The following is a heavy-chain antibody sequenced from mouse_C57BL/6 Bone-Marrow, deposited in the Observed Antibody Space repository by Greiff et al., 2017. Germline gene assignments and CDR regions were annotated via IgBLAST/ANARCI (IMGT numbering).Heavy chain of an antibody. CDR3: ARYYGAV. J-gene: IGHJ1*03. D-gene: IGHD1-2*01. CDR2: ISNKANGYTS. Sequence: DVILVESGGGLVQPGGSLSLSCAASGFTFTDYYMSWVRQTPGKALEWLGFISNKANGYTSEYSASVKGRFTITRDNSPSRHYLRMSALRAEDSATYYCARYYGAVWGTETTVTVS. CDR1: GFTFTDYY. V-gene: IGHV7-3*01.